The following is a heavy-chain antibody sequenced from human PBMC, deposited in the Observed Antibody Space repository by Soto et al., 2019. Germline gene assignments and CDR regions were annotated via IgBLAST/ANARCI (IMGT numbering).Heavy chain of an antibody. CDR1: GGTFSSYA. V-gene: IGHV1-69*01. CDR3: ARVLTDGYNQGDY. J-gene: IGHJ4*02. Sequence: QVQLVQSGAEVKKPGSSVKVSCKVSGGTFSSYAISWVRQAPGQGLEWMGGIIPIFGTANYAQKFQGRVTITADESTSTAYRELSSLRSEDTAVYYCARVLTDGYNQGDYWGQGTLVTVSS. D-gene: IGHD5-12*01. CDR2: IIPIFGTA.